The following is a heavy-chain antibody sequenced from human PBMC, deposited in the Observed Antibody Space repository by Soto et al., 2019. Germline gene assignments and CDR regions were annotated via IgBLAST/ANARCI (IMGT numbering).Heavy chain of an antibody. J-gene: IGHJ4*02. D-gene: IGHD6-19*01. V-gene: IGHV4-30-4*01. CDR2: VYYTGGS. CDR3: ARDYRSGYDN. Sequence: SETLSLTCTVSGGSLSSGDYYWSCILHPPGKGLEWIAYVYYTGGSYYNPSLKSRATISVDTSKNQFSLKVSSVTATDTAVYYFARDYRSGYDNWGQGNRVTGSS. CDR1: GGSLSSGDYY.